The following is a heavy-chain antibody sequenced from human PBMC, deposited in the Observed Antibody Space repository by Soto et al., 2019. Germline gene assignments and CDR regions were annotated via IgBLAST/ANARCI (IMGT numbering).Heavy chain of an antibody. J-gene: IGHJ5*02. V-gene: IGHV3-23*01. D-gene: IGHD3-3*01. Sequence: AGSLTLSCAASGFTFSSYAMSWVRQAPGKGLEWVSAISGSGGSTYYADSVKGRFTISRDNSKNTLYLQMNSLRAEDTAVYYCAKDITILVAWFDPWGQGTLVTVSS. CDR2: ISGSGGST. CDR3: AKDITILVAWFDP. CDR1: GFTFSSYA.